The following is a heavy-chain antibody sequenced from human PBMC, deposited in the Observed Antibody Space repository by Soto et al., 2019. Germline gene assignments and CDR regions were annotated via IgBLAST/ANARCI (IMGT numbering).Heavy chain of an antibody. Sequence: PSQTLSLTCAISGDSVSSNSAAWNWIRQSTSRGLEWLGRTYYRSKWYNDYAVSVKSRITINPDTSKNQFSLQLNSVTPEDTAVYYCARDKVDYYDSSGYSGPFDIWGQGTMVTVSS. D-gene: IGHD3-22*01. CDR1: GDSVSSNSAA. CDR3: ARDKVDYYDSSGYSGPFDI. J-gene: IGHJ3*02. V-gene: IGHV6-1*01. CDR2: TYYRSKWYN.